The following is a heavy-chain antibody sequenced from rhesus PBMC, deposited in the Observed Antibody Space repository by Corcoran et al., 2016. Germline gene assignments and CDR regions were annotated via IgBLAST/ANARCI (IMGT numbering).Heavy chain of an antibody. V-gene: IGHV3-54*02. CDR2: ISSDGSKK. J-gene: IGHJ4*01. Sequence: EVQLVESGGGLAKPGGSVRLSWAASGFTFTTYGFHWVRQAPGKGLEWVAVISSDGSKKYYADSVEDRFTISRDNSKNMVYLQMNNLKLEDMAVYYCTRFDYWGQGVLVTVSS. CDR1: GFTFTTYG. CDR3: TRFDY.